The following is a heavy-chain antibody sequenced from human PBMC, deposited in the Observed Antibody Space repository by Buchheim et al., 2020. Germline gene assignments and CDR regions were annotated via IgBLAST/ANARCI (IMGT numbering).Heavy chain of an antibody. J-gene: IGHJ6*02. D-gene: IGHD1-1*01. V-gene: IGHV3-30*04. CDR2: ISYDGSNK. CDR3: ARDLGYKRYGMDV. Sequence: QVQLVESGGGVVQPGRSLRLSCAASGFTFSSYAMRWVRQAPGKGLEWVAVISYDGSNKYYADSVKGRFTISRDNSKNTLYLQMNSLRAEDTAVYYCARDLGYKRYGMDVWGQGTT. CDR1: GFTFSSYA.